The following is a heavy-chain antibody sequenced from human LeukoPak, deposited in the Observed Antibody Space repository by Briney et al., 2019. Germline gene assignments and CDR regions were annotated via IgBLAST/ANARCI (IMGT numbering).Heavy chain of an antibody. D-gene: IGHD1-26*01. CDR2: ISSSGSAI. CDR1: GFTFSSYE. V-gene: IGHV3-48*03. J-gene: IGHJ4*02. CDR3: ARVAGSYYYFDY. Sequence: PVGSLRLSCAASGFTFSSYEINWVRQAPGKGLEWVSYISSSGSAIYYADSVKGRFTISRDNAKKSLYLQMNSLRAEDTAVYYCARVAGSYYYFDYWGQGTLVTVSS.